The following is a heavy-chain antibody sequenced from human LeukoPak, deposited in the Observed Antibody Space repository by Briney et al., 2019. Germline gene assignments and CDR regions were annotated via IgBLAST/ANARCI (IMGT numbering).Heavy chain of an antibody. CDR1: GFTFSNYA. D-gene: IGHD6-13*01. CDR3: AKARGAAAANDFDY. V-gene: IGHV3-23*01. CDR2: ISNRGGVT. J-gene: IGHJ4*02. Sequence: GGSLRLSCAASGFTFSNYAMSWVRQAPGKGLEWVSPISNRGGVTYYAESVKGRFTISRDNSKNTLYLQMNSLRAEDTAIYYCAKARGAAAANDFDYWGQGTLVAVSS.